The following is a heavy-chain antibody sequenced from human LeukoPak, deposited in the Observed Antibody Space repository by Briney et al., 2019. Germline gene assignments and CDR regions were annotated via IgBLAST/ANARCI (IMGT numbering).Heavy chain of an antibody. D-gene: IGHD3-10*01. CDR3: ARFPMVRGVDHYYYGMDV. Sequence: SETLSLTCAVSGGSISSGGYSWSWIRQPPGKGLEWIGYIYHSGSTYYNPSLKSRVTISVDRSKNQFSLKLSSVTAADTAVYYRARFPMVRGVDHYYYGMDVWGQGTTVTVSS. CDR1: GGSISSGGYS. V-gene: IGHV4-30-2*01. CDR2: IYHSGST. J-gene: IGHJ6*02.